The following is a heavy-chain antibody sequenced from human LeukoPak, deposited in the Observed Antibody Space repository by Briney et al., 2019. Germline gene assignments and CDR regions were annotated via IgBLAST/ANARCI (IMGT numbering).Heavy chain of an antibody. D-gene: IGHD3-10*01. J-gene: IGHJ4*02. CDR3: AKSLVVLGVVISPYDY. CDR2: ISYDGSNK. CDR1: GFTLSDNY. Sequence: GGSLRLSCAASGFTLSDNYMSWVRQAPGKGLEWVAVISYDGSNKYYADSVKGRFTISRDNSKNTLYLQMNSLRAEDTAVYYCAKSLVVLGVVISPYDYWGQGTLVTVSS. V-gene: IGHV3-30*18.